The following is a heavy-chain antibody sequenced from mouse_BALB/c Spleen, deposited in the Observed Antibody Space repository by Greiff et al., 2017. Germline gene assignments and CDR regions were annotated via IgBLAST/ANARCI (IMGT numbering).Heavy chain of an antibody. V-gene: IGHV1-69*01. D-gene: IGHD2-2*01. Sequence: QVQLQQPGAELVMPGASVKMSCKASGYTFTDYWMHWVKQRPGQGLEWIGAIDTSDSYTSYNQKFKGKATLTVDESSSTAYMQLSSLTSEDSAVYYCARSGRGYDGAWFAYWGQGTLVTVSA. CDR2: IDTSDSYT. CDR3: ARSGRGYDGAWFAY. J-gene: IGHJ3*01. CDR1: GYTFTDYW.